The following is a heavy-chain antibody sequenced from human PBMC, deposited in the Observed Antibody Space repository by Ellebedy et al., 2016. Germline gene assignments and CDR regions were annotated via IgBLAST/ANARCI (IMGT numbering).Heavy chain of an antibody. CDR1: GGSISSSSYY. Sequence: SETLSLXCTVSGGSISSSSYYWGWIRQPPGKGLEWIGSIYYSGSTYYNPSLKSRVTISVDTSKNQFSLKLSSVTAADTAVYYCARGREGSSWYLFHYYMDVWGKGTTVTVSS. V-gene: IGHV4-39*07. CDR2: IYYSGST. J-gene: IGHJ6*03. CDR3: ARGREGSSWYLFHYYMDV. D-gene: IGHD6-13*01.